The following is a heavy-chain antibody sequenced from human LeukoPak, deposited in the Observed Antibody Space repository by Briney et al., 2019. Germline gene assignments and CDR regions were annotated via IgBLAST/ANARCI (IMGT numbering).Heavy chain of an antibody. CDR3: ARRMKGTLNLYYYYGMDV. CDR1: GYTFTGFY. D-gene: IGHD1-14*01. CDR2: INPNSGGT. J-gene: IGHJ6*02. V-gene: IGHV1-2*02. Sequence: GASVKASCKASGYTFTGFYIHWVRQAPGQGLEWMGWINPNSGGTKYAQRFQGRVTMTRDTSISTAYMELNSLRSDDTAVYYCARRMKGTLNLYYYYGMDVWGQGTTVTVSS.